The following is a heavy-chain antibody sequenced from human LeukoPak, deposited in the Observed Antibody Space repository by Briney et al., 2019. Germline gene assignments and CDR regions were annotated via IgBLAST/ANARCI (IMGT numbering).Heavy chain of an antibody. D-gene: IGHD6-19*01. CDR1: GGSISSYY. V-gene: IGHV4-59*01. J-gene: IGHJ6*04. CDR3: ARGGSGSGMDV. Sequence: SETLSLTCTVSGGSISSYYWSWIRQPPGKGLEWIGYIYYSGSTNYNPSLKNRVTISVDTSKNQFSLKLSSVTAADTAVYYCARGGSGSGMDVWGKGTTVTVSS. CDR2: IYYSGST.